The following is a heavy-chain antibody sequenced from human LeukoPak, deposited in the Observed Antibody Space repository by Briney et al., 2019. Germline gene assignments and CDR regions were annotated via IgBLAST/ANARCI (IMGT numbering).Heavy chain of an antibody. CDR2: IYYSGST. CDR3: ARDFGIFASGYSYGYGWFDP. J-gene: IGHJ5*02. CDR1: GGSISSSSYY. V-gene: IGHV4-39*07. D-gene: IGHD5-18*01. Sequence: PSETLSLTCTVSGGSISSSSYYWGWIRQPPGKGLEWIGSIYYSGSTYYNPSLKSRVTISVDTSKNQFSLKLSSVTAADTAVYYCARDFGIFASGYSYGYGWFDPWGQGTLVTVSS.